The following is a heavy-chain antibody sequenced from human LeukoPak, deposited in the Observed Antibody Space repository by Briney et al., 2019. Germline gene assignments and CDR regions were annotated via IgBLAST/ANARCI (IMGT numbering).Heavy chain of an antibody. Sequence: PSRTLSLTCTVSGGSMSNYYWNWIRQPPGKGLEWIGYMFYTGSGKYNPSLKSRVTISVDTSKRQISLKLTSVTTADTAVYYCATNLPGYSYGYWVAWGQGTLVTVSS. D-gene: IGHD5-18*01. CDR1: GGSMSNYY. V-gene: IGHV4-59*01. J-gene: IGHJ5*02. CDR3: ATNLPGYSYGYWVA. CDR2: MFYTGSG.